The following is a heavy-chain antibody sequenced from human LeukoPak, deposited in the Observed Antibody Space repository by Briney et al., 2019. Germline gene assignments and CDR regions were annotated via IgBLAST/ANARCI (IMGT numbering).Heavy chain of an antibody. J-gene: IGHJ4*02. D-gene: IGHD4-17*01. CDR1: GGTFSSYA. Sequence: SVKVSCKASGGTFSSYAISWVRQAPGQGLEWMGRIIPIFGTANYAQKFQGRVTITTDESTSTAYMELSSLRSEDTAVYYCARRVIANYGDYVHWGQGTLVTVSS. V-gene: IGHV1-69*05. CDR2: IIPIFGTA. CDR3: ARRVIANYGDYVH.